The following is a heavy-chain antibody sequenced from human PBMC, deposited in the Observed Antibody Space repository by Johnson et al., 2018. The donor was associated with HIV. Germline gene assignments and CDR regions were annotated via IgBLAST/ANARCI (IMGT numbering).Heavy chain of an antibody. J-gene: IGHJ3*02. CDR1: GFTFSNYW. CDR3: ARAGIYSSPWDAFDI. CDR2: INEDGSEE. V-gene: IGHV3-7*05. Sequence: EVQVLESGGGVVQRGGSLRLSCAASGFTFSNYWMSWVRQAPGKGLEWVANINEDGSEEYYVDSMEGRFIISRDNAKNALYLQRASLRAEDTSVYYCARAGIYSSPWDAFDIWGQGTLVTVSS. D-gene: IGHD6-19*01.